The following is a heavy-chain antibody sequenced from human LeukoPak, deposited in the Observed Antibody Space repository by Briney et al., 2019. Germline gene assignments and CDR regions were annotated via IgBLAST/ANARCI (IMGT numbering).Heavy chain of an antibody. Sequence: PGGSLRLSCAASGFTFSSYPMSWVRQAPGKGLEWVSAISGSGGSTYYADSVKGRFTISRDNSKNTLYLQMNSLRAEDTAVYYCAKDSYSDSSGYGYYFDYWGQGTLVTVSS. CDR2: ISGSGGST. J-gene: IGHJ4*02. CDR3: AKDSYSDSSGYGYYFDY. V-gene: IGHV3-23*01. CDR1: GFTFSSYP. D-gene: IGHD3-22*01.